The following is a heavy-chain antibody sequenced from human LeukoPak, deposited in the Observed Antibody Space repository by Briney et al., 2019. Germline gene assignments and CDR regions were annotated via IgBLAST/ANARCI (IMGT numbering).Heavy chain of an antibody. J-gene: IGHJ6*03. CDR1: GFTSSTYG. V-gene: IGHV3-30*02. CDR3: ARNSSGYMDV. D-gene: IGHD6-19*01. Sequence: GGSLRLSCAVSGFTSSTYGFHWVRQAPGKGLEWVAYTRNDGSNEYYTDSVKGRFTIFRDNSKDILYLQMHSLRLEDTAVYYCARNSSGYMDVWGKGTTVTVSS. CDR2: TRNDGSNE.